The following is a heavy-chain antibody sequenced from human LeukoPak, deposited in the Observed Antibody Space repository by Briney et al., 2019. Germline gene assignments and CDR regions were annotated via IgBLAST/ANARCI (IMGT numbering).Heavy chain of an antibody. V-gene: IGHV4-59*08. J-gene: IGHJ4*02. CDR2: IYYSGST. CDR1: GGSISSYY. CDR3: ARRAVPENYFDY. D-gene: IGHD6-19*01. Sequence: SETLSLTCTVSGGSISSYYWSWIRQPPGKGLEWIGYIYYSGSTTCNPSLRSRVTISVDTSKNQFSLNLYSVTAADAAVYYCARRAVPENYFDYWGQGTLVTVSS.